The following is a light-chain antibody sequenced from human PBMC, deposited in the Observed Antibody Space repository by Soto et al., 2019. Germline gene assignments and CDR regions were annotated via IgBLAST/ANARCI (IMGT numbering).Light chain of an antibody. CDR1: QGISSY. CDR2: AAS. J-gene: IGKJ5*01. V-gene: IGKV1-9*01. Sequence: DIQLTQSPSFLSASLGDRVTITCRASQGISSYLAWYQQKPGNFPKLLIYAASTLQSGVPSRFSGIGFGTHFTLTISILQPEDFATYYCQQVNSYPITFGQGTRLEI. CDR3: QQVNSYPIT.